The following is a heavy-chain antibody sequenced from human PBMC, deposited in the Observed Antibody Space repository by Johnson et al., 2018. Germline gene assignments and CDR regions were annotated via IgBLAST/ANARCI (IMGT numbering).Heavy chain of an antibody. CDR3: TSEGH. CDR2: IRSKANSYAT. CDR1: GFTFSGSP. Sequence: VQLQESGGGLVQPGGSLKLSCAASGFTFSGSPMHWVRQASGNGLAWIGRIRSKANSYATAYAASVKGRFNISRDASKNTACLQMNSLNTEDTAVYDCTSEGHGGQGTLVTVSS. V-gene: IGHV3-73*01. J-gene: IGHJ1*01.